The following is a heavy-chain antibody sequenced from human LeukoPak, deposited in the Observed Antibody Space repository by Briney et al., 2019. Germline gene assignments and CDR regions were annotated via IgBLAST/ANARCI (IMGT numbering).Heavy chain of an antibody. CDR2: IYSDGSRT. D-gene: IGHD6-19*01. CDR1: GFTFSSFA. J-gene: IGHJ4*02. Sequence: GGSLRLSCAASGFTFSSFAMHWVRQAPGKGLEYLSAIYSDGSRTYYADSVKGRLTISRDNPKNTLYFEMSSLRVEDTAVYYCVKSPGSGWPVWGQGTLLTVSS. CDR3: VKSPGSGWPV. V-gene: IGHV3-64D*06.